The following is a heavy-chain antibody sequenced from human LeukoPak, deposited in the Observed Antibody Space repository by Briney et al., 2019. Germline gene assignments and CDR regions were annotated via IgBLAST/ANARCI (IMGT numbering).Heavy chain of an antibody. D-gene: IGHD6-13*01. J-gene: IGHJ5*02. CDR1: GYTFTSYG. V-gene: IGHV1-18*01. CDR3: ARGKGIAAAGTYNWFDP. CDR2: ISAYNGNT. Sequence: ASVKVSCKASGYTFTSYGISWVRQAPGQGLEWMGWISAYNGNTNYAQKLQGRVTMTTDTSTSTAYMELRSLRSDDTAVYYCARGKGIAAAGTYNWFDPWGQGTLVTVSS.